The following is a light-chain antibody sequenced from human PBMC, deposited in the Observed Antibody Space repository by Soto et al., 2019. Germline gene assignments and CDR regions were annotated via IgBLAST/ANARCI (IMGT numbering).Light chain of an antibody. Sequence: QYVLTQPPSVSGAPGQRVTISCTGSSSNIGAGYDVHWYQQLPGTAPKLLIYGNSNRPSGVPDRFSGSKSGTSASLAITGLQAEDEADYYCQSYDSSLSDVFGTWTQLTVL. V-gene: IGLV1-40*01. CDR1: SSNIGAGYD. J-gene: IGLJ1*01. CDR3: QSYDSSLSDV. CDR2: GNS.